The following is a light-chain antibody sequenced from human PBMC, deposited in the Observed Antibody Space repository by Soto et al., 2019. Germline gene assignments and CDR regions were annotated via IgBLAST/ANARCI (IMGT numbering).Light chain of an antibody. CDR3: QQYNNWPPWT. Sequence: DIVMTQSPATLSVSPGERATLSCRASQSVSSNLAWYQQKPGQPPRLLIYGASTRATGIPARFSGSGSGTEFTLTISSLQSEDFAVYFCQQYNNWPPWTFGQGTKVDIK. V-gene: IGKV3-15*01. CDR2: GAS. J-gene: IGKJ1*01. CDR1: QSVSSN.